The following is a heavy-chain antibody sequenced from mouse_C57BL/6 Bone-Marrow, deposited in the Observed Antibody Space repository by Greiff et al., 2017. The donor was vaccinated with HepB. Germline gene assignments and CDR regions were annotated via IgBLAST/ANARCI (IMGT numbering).Heavy chain of an antibody. D-gene: IGHD1-1*01. CDR1: GFTFSSYA. J-gene: IGHJ3*01. CDR2: ICAGGSYT. V-gene: IGHV5-4*01. Sequence: EVQVVESGAGLVKPGGSLKLSCAASGFTFSSYAMSWVRQTPEKGLEWVATICAGGSYTNYPDNVKGRFTISRDNAENNLYLQMSHLKSEDTAMYYCARGYYYSSSPFADWGQGTLVTVSA. CDR3: ARGYYYSSSPFAD.